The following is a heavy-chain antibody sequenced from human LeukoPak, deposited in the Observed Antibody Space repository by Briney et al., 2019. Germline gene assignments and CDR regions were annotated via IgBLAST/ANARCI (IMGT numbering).Heavy chain of an antibody. J-gene: IGHJ4*02. Sequence: GGSLKLSCAASGFTFSSYSMNWVRQAPGKGLEWVSSISSSSSYIYYADSVKGRFTISRDNAKNSLYLQMNSLRAEDTAVYYCARVGEGATDYWGQGTLVTVSS. V-gene: IGHV3-21*01. D-gene: IGHD1-26*01. CDR2: ISSSSSYI. CDR3: ARVGEGATDY. CDR1: GFTFSSYS.